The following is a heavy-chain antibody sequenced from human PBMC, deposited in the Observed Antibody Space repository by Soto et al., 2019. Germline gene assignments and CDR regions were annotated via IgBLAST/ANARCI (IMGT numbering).Heavy chain of an antibody. CDR3: ARPTGGNVDTAMVLPFSHYYGMDV. J-gene: IGHJ6*02. CDR1: GYTFTSYY. Sequence: ASVKVSCKASGYTFTSYYMHWVRQAPGQGLEWMGIINPSGGSTSYAQKFQGRVTMTRDTSTSTVYMELSSLRSEDTAVYYCARPTGGNVDTAMVLPFSHYYGMDVWG. V-gene: IGHV1-46*01. D-gene: IGHD5-18*01. CDR2: INPSGGST.